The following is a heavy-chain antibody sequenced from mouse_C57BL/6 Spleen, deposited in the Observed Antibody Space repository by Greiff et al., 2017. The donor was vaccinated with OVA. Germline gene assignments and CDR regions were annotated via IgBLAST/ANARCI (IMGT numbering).Heavy chain of an antibody. CDR2: IWSDGST. V-gene: IGHV2-6-1*01. Sequence: LVESGPGLVAPSQSLSITCTVSGFSLTSYGVHWVRQPPGKGLEWLVVIWSDGSTTYNSALKSRLSISKDNSKSQVFLKMNSLQTDDTAMYYCARHRGSSPPGYAMDYWGQGTSVTVSS. CDR1: GFSLTSYG. J-gene: IGHJ4*01. D-gene: IGHD1-1*01. CDR3: ARHRGSSPPGYAMDY.